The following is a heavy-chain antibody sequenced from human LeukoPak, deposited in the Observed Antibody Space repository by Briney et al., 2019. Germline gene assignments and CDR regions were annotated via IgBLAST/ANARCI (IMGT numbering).Heavy chain of an antibody. CDR1: GGSISSGGYY. Sequence: SETLSLTCTVSGGSISSGGYYWSWIRQHPGKGLEWIGYIYYSGSTYYNPSLKSRVTISVDTSKNQFSLKLSSVTAADTAVYYCAREAYYYDSSGYLLFDYWGQGTLVTVSS. CDR3: AREAYYYDSSGYLLFDY. J-gene: IGHJ4*02. CDR2: IYYSGST. D-gene: IGHD3-22*01. V-gene: IGHV4-31*03.